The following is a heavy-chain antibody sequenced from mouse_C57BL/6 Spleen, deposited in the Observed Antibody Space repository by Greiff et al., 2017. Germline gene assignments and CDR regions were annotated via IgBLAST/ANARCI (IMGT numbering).Heavy chain of an antibody. J-gene: IGHJ1*03. CDR2: ISSGSSTI. Sequence: EVQRVESGGGLVKPGGSLKLSCAASGFTFSDYGMHWVRQAPEKGLEWVAYISSGSSTIYYADTVKGRFTISRDNAKNTLFLQMTSLRSEDTAMYYCAKDIYYYGSSCPCYFDVWGTGTTVTVSS. CDR1: GFTFSDYG. V-gene: IGHV5-17*01. D-gene: IGHD1-1*01. CDR3: AKDIYYYGSSCPCYFDV.